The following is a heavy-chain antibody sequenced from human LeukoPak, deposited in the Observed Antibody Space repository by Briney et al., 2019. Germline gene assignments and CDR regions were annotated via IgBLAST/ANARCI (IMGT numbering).Heavy chain of an antibody. CDR3: ARPKYYYGSADAFDI. V-gene: IGHV5-51*03. CDR2: IYPGDSDT. D-gene: IGHD3-10*01. J-gene: IGHJ3*02. CDR1: GYSFTSYW. Sequence: PGESLKISCKGSGYSFTSYWIGWVRQMPGKGLEWMGIIYPGDSDTRYSPSFQGQVTISADKSISTAYLQWSSLKASETAVYYGARPKYYYGSADAFDIWGQGTMVTVSS.